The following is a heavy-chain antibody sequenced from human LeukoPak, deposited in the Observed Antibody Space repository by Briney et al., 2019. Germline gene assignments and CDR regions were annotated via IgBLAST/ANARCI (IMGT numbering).Heavy chain of an antibody. V-gene: IGHV4-61*08. CDR2: IYYSGST. CDR1: GGSVISGGYY. Sequence: PSETLSLTCTVSGGSVISGGYYWSWIWQPPGKGLEWIGYIYYSGSTTYNPSLKSRVTISVDTSKNKFSLKLSSVTAADTAVYYCAGVPISTTARGYFDYWGQGTLVTVSS. CDR3: AGVPISTTARGYFDY. D-gene: IGHD4-17*01. J-gene: IGHJ4*02.